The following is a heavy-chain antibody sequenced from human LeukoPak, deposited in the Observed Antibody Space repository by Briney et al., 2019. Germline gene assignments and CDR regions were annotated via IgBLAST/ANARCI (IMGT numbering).Heavy chain of an antibody. D-gene: IGHD3-10*01. V-gene: IGHV4-59*01. Sequence: PSETLSLTCTVSGGSISSYYWSWIRQPPGKGLEWIGYIYYSGSTNYNPSLKSRVTISVDTSKNQFSLKLSSVTAADTAVYYCARDAGSGTPIDYWGQGTLVTDSS. CDR3: ARDAGSGTPIDY. CDR1: GGSISSYY. J-gene: IGHJ4*02. CDR2: IYYSGST.